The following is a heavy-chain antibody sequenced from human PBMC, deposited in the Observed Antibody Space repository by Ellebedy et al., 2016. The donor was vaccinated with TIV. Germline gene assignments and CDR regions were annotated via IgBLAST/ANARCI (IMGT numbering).Heavy chain of an antibody. CDR1: GFTFSSYW. CDR2: IRQDGSEI. J-gene: IGHJ4*02. Sequence: PGGSLRLSCAGSGFTFSSYWMNRVRQAPGKGLEWVGNIRQDGSEIRYVDSVKGRFTISRDNARNSLYLQMNSLRDEDTAVYYCAREHCSGNTCYSFLDSWGQGTLVTVSS. CDR3: AREHCSGNTCYSFLDS. D-gene: IGHD2-15*01. V-gene: IGHV3-7*03.